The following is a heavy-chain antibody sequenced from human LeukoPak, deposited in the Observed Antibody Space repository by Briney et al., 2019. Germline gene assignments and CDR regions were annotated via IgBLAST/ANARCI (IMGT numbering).Heavy chain of an antibody. V-gene: IGHV3-11*04. CDR1: GFTFSDYY. J-gene: IGHJ5*02. D-gene: IGHD3-10*01. CDR2: ISDSASTI. CDR3: ARDRRGWFDP. Sequence: GGSLRLSCAASGFTFSDYYMSWIRQAPGKGLEWVSYISDSASTIYYPDSVKGRFTVSRDNAKNSLYLQMSSLRAEDTAVYYCARDRRGWFDPWGQGTLVTVSS.